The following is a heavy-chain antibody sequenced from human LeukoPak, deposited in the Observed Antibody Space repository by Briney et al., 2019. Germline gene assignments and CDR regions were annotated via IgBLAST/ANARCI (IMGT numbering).Heavy chain of an antibody. CDR3: ARSGPYYYYMDV. J-gene: IGHJ6*03. D-gene: IGHD1-26*01. CDR1: GSSISSSSYY. V-gene: IGHV4-39*01. Sequence: SETLSLTCTVSGSSISSSSYYWGWIRQPPGKGLEWIGSIYYSGSTYYNPSLKSRVTISVDTSKNQFSLKLSSVTAADTAVYYCARSGPYYYYMDVWGKGTTVTVSS. CDR2: IYYSGST.